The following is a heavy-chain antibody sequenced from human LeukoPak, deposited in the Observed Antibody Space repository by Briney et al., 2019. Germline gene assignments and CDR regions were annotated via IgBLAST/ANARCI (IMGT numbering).Heavy chain of an antibody. V-gene: IGHV4-39*01. CDR3: AIQSGDYYDSPHCDY. CDR1: GGSISSSSYY. Sequence: PSETLSLTCAVSGGSISSSSYYWGWLRQPPGKGLVWIGSIYYSGSTYYNPALKIRVTISVDTYKNQFSLKLSSVTAPDTAVYYCAIQSGDYYDSPHCDYWGQGTLVTVSS. J-gene: IGHJ4*02. D-gene: IGHD3-22*01. CDR2: IYYSGST.